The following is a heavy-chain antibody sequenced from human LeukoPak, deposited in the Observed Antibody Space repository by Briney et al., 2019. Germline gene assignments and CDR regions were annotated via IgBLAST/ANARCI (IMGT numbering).Heavy chain of an antibody. CDR1: TYTFTTTYG. CDR2: ITTYNGNT. V-gene: IGHV1-18*01. Sequence: ASVKVSCTASTYTFTTTYGFSWVRQAPGQGLEWMGFITTYNGNTNYAQKFQDRITMTTDTSTSTTYMELRSLRSDDTAVYYCARDRNQLFDYWGQGTLVTVSS. J-gene: IGHJ4*02. D-gene: IGHD2-2*01. CDR3: ARDRNQLFDY.